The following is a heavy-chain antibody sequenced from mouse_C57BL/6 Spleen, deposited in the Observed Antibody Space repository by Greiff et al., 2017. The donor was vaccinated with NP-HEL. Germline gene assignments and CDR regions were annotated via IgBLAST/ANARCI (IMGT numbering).Heavy chain of an antibody. CDR2: IRLKSDNYAT. D-gene: IGHD2-3*01. CDR1: GFTFSNYW. CDR3: TAAYDGYPYYAMDY. Sequence: EVKLQESGGGLVQPGGSMKLSCVASGFTFSNYWMNWVRQSPEKGLEWVAQIRLKSDNYATHYAESVKGRFTISRDDSKSSVYLQMNNLRAEDTGIYYCTAAYDGYPYYAMDYWGQGTSVTVSS. J-gene: IGHJ4*01. V-gene: IGHV6-3*01.